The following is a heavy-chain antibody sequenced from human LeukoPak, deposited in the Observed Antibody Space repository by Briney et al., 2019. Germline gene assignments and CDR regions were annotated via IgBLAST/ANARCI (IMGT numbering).Heavy chain of an antibody. Sequence: SETLSLTCSVSGGSISSGNYHWSWIRQPAGKGLEWIGRIYSSGTTNYNPSFKSRATISEDTSKNQFSLKLSSVTAADTAVYYCARMYDSSGYAGGDAFDIWGQGTMVTVSS. CDR1: GGSISSGNYH. D-gene: IGHD3-22*01. CDR2: IYSSGTT. J-gene: IGHJ3*02. CDR3: ARMYDSSGYAGGDAFDI. V-gene: IGHV4-61*02.